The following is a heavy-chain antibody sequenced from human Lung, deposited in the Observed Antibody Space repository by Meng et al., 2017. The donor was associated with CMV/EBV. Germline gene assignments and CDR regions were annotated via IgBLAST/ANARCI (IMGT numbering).Heavy chain of an antibody. CDR2: IDASGSNI. CDR1: GFTFSPYN. Sequence: GGSLRLSXVGSGFTFSPYNMNWVRQAPGKGLKWVSSIDASGSNIYYANAVKGRCTISRDNAKNSLFLQMNSLRADDTAVYLCARNSKFIEAACFGFDYWGQGTLVTVSS. V-gene: IGHV3-21*01. J-gene: IGHJ4*02. CDR3: ARNSKFIEAACFGFDY. D-gene: IGHD6-13*01.